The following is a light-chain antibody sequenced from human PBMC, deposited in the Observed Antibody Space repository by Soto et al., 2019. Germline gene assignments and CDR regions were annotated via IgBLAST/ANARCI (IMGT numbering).Light chain of an antibody. CDR3: QQYGSSRT. CDR2: GAS. V-gene: IGKV3-20*01. Sequence: EIVLTQSPGTLSLSPGERATLSCRASQSVSSSYLAWYQRKPGQAPRLLTYGASSRATGIPDRFSGSGSGTDFTLTISRLEPEDFAMYYCQQYGSSRTFGQGTKVEIK. CDR1: QSVSSSY. J-gene: IGKJ1*01.